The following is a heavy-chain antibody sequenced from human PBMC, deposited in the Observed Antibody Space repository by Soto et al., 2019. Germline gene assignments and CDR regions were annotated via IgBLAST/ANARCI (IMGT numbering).Heavy chain of an antibody. D-gene: IGHD6-13*01. V-gene: IGHV5-10-1*01. CDR1: GYSFTSYW. Sequence: GESLKISCEGSGYSFTSYWISWVRQMPGKGLEWMGRIDPSDSYTNYSPSFQGHVTISADKSISTAYLQWSSLKASDTAMYYCARQPGLDRSRGNYYYGMDVWGQGTTVTVSS. J-gene: IGHJ6*02. CDR3: ARQPGLDRSRGNYYYGMDV. CDR2: IDPSDSYT.